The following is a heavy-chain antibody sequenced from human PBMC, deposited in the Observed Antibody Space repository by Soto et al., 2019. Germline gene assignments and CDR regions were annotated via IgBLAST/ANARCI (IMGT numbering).Heavy chain of an antibody. D-gene: IGHD3-10*01. J-gene: IGHJ4*02. CDR2: IYYSGST. CDR3: ATLWFGAADY. V-gene: IGHV4-39*01. Sequence: QLQLQESGPGLVKPSETLSLTCTVSGGSISRSSYYWGWIRQPPGKGLEWIGSIYYSGSTHYNPSLQCRVPISADTSKNHCSLKLSSVTAADTAVYYCATLWFGAADYWGQGTLVTVSS. CDR1: GGSISRSSYY.